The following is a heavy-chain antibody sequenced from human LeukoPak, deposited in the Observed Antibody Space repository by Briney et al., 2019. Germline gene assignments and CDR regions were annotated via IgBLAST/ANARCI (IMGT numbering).Heavy chain of an antibody. V-gene: IGHV3-66*01. Sequence: PTGGSLRLSCTASGFTVSSNYMSWVRQAPGKGLEWVSVIYSGGSTYYADSVKGRFTISRDNSKNTLYLQMNSLRAEDTAVYYCARYRYFDWCLDYWGQGTLVTVSS. CDR2: IYSGGST. CDR3: ARYRYFDWCLDY. CDR1: GFTVSSNY. J-gene: IGHJ4*02. D-gene: IGHD3-9*01.